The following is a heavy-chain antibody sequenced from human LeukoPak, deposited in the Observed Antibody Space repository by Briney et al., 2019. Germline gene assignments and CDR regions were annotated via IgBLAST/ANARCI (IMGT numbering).Heavy chain of an antibody. CDR1: GYSFTSYW. D-gene: IGHD7-27*01. Sequence: GESLKISCKGSGYSFTSYWIGWVRQMPGKGLEWMGIIYPGDSDTRYSPSFQGQVTISADKSISTAYLQWSSLKASDTAMYYCARALTGDLQKFYWYFDLWGRGTLVTVSS. CDR2: IYPGDSDT. CDR3: ARALTGDLQKFYWYFDL. V-gene: IGHV5-51*01. J-gene: IGHJ2*01.